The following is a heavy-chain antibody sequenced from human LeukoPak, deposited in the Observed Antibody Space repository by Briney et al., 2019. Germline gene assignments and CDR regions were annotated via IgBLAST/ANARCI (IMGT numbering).Heavy chain of an antibody. CDR1: GGTFSSYP. Sequence: GASVKVSCKASGGTFSSYPISWVRQAPGQGLEWMGRIIPIFGTTNYAQKFQGRVTITTDESTSTVYMELSSLRSEDTAVYYCARALVTIWSGYLNNWGQGTLVTVSS. J-gene: IGHJ4*02. CDR3: ARALVTIWSGYLNN. CDR2: IIPIFGTT. V-gene: IGHV1-69*05. D-gene: IGHD3-3*01.